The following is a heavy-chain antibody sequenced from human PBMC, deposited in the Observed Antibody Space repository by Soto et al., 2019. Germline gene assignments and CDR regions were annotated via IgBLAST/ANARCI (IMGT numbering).Heavy chain of an antibody. J-gene: IGHJ4*02. CDR3: AREAGIQLWTNLDYYFDY. Sequence: GASVKVSCKASGYTFTGYYMHWVRRAPGQGLEWMGWINPNSGGTNYAQKFQGWVTMTRDTSISTAYMELSRLRSDDTAVYYCAREAGIQLWTNLDYYFDYWGQGTLVTVSS. CDR2: INPNSGGT. V-gene: IGHV1-2*04. D-gene: IGHD5-18*01. CDR1: GYTFTGYY.